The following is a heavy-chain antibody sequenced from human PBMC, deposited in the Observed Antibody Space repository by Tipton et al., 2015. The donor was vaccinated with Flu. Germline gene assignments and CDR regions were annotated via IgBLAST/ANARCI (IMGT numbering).Heavy chain of an antibody. CDR1: GYTFVNYG. CDR2: INPLNDNT. J-gene: IGHJ4*02. CDR3: ARDGFYGSGSCTF. Sequence: QMQLVQSGAEVKNPGASVKVSCKTSGYTFVNYGISWVRQAPGQELEWMGWINPLNDNTNYAQKFQGRVTMTTDPSTTTTYLEMRGLTSDDTAVYYCARDGFYGSGSCTFWGQGTRVTVSS. V-gene: IGHV1-18*01. D-gene: IGHD3-10*01.